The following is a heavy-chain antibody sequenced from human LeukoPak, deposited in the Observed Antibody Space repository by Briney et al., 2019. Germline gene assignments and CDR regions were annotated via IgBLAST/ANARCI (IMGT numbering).Heavy chain of an antibody. CDR2: ISGYNGNA. J-gene: IGHJ4*02. D-gene: IGHD6-19*01. CDR3: ARVRIAVAGKYYFDY. V-gene: IGHV1-18*01. CDR1: GYTFISYG. Sequence: ASVKVSCKASGYTFISYGITWVRQAPGQGLEWMGWISGYNGNANYAQKFQGRVTMTRDTSISTAYMELSRLRSDDTAVYYCARVRIAVAGKYYFDYWGQGTLVTVSS.